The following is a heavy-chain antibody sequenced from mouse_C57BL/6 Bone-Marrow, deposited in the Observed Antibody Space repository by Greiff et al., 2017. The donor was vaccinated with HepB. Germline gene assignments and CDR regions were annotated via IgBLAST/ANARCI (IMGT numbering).Heavy chain of an antibody. J-gene: IGHJ3*01. CDR1: GYTFTDYE. CDR3: TRSGWLRRAWFAY. CDR2: IDPETGGT. V-gene: IGHV1-15*01. D-gene: IGHD2-2*01. Sequence: QVQLQQSGAELVRPGASVTLSCKASGYTFTDYEMHWVKQTPVHGLEWIGAIDPETGGTAYNQKFKGKAILTADKSSSTAYMELRRLTSEDSAVYYCTRSGWLRRAWFAYWGQGTLVTVSA.